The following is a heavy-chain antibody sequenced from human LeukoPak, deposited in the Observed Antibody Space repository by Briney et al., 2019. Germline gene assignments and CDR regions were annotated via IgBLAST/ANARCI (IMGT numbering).Heavy chain of an antibody. CDR2: IWSDGNNR. CDR1: GFTFRNCG. V-gene: IGHV3-30*02. J-gene: IGHJ6*03. D-gene: IGHD2-8*02. Sequence: GGSLRLSCAASGFTFRNCGMHWVRQATGTGLEGVSFIWSDGNNRFYANSMKGRFTISRDNSKNMLYLQMDSLRREDTAVYYCAKDPGASVSGFHMDVWGKGTTVIVSS. CDR3: AKDPGASVSGFHMDV.